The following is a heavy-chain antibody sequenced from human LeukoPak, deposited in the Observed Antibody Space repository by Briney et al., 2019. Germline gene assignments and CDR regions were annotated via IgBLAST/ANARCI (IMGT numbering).Heavy chain of an antibody. V-gene: IGHV4-59*08. CDR3: ARLGYCSGGSCYGSWFDP. J-gene: IGHJ5*02. CDR1: GGSISSYY. D-gene: IGHD2-15*01. Sequence: SETLSLTCTVSGGSISSYYWSWIRQPPGKGLEWIGYIYYSGSTNYNPSLKSRVTISVDTSKNQFSPKLSSVTAADTAVYYCARLGYCSGGSCYGSWFDPWGQGTLVTVSS. CDR2: IYYSGST.